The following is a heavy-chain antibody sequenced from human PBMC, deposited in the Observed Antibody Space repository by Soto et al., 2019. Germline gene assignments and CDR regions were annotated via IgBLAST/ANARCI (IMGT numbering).Heavy chain of an antibody. J-gene: IGHJ3*02. CDR2: TIPVFNTA. V-gene: IGHV1-69*06. CDR1: GGTLSDHG. D-gene: IGHD3-10*01. CDR3: XRGVYGSGNYYTGPSAFDI. Sequence: QVQLEQSGAEVKKXXXXXXVSCKASGGTLSDHGVAWLRQAPGQGLEWMGGTIPVFNTAKYAQKLQGIVTVTADKFTNIAYMELSSLRSEDTXXXXXXRGVYGSGNYYTGPSAFDIWGQGTMVIVSS.